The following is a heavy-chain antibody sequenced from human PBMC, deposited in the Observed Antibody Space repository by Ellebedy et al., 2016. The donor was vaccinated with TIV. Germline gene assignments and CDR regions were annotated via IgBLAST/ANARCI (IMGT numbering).Heavy chain of an antibody. CDR3: ARHHSLGYCSGGSCYDY. J-gene: IGHJ4*02. CDR2: IDPSDSYT. D-gene: IGHD2-15*01. CDR1: GYSFTSYW. V-gene: IGHV5-10-1*01. Sequence: GGSLRLSXKGSGYSFTSYWISWVRQMPGKGLEWMGRIDPSDSYTNYSPSFQGHVTISADKSISTAYLQWSSLKASDTAMYYCARHHSLGYCSGGSCYDYWGQGTLVTVSS.